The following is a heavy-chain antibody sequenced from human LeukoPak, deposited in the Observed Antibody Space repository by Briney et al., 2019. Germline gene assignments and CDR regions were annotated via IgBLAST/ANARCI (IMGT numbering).Heavy chain of an antibody. Sequence: SETLSLTCAVYGGSFSGYYWSWIRQPPGKGLEWIGEINHSGSTNYNPSLKSRVTISVDTSKNQFSLKLSSVTAADTAVYYCARHPPSGYSSGWYGEYYFDYWGQGTLVTVSS. D-gene: IGHD6-19*01. J-gene: IGHJ4*02. V-gene: IGHV4-34*01. CDR1: GGSFSGYY. CDR2: INHSGST. CDR3: ARHPPSGYSSGWYGEYYFDY.